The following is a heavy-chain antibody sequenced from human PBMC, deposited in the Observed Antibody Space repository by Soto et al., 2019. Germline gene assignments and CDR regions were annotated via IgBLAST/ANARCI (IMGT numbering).Heavy chain of an antibody. J-gene: IGHJ4*02. Sequence: VASVKVSCQASGYTFTSYGISWVRQAPGQGLEWMGWISAYNGNTNYAQKLQGRVTMTTDTSTSTAYMELRSLRSDDTAVYYCARAPGDYYDSSGYYYAYWGQGTLVTVSS. CDR1: GYTFTSYG. CDR2: ISAYNGNT. V-gene: IGHV1-18*04. CDR3: ARAPGDYYDSSGYYYAY. D-gene: IGHD3-22*01.